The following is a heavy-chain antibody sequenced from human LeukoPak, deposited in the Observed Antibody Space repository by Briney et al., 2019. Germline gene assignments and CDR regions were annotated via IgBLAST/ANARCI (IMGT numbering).Heavy chain of an antibody. Sequence: PGGSLTLSCSASRFTFNSYAMSWVRHAPGKGVEWVSTISGSGGSKYHADSVRGRFTSSIDNSKNTLDLQMNSLRAEDTAVYYCAKDGPGVPSDILTGYYGPYYYYGMAVWGQGTTVTVSS. CDR1: RFTFNSYA. V-gene: IGHV3-23*01. D-gene: IGHD3-9*01. CDR3: AKDGPGVPSDILTGYYGPYYYYGMAV. CDR2: ISGSGGSK. J-gene: IGHJ6*02.